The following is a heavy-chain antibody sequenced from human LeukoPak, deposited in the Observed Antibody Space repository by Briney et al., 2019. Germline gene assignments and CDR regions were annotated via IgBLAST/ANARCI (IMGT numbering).Heavy chain of an antibody. CDR3: LRLWFGEGADD. J-gene: IGHJ4*02. CDR1: GFTFSSYE. Sequence: PGGSLRLSCAASGFTFSSYEMNWVRQAPGKGLEWVSYISSSGSTIYYADSVKGRFTISRDNAKNSLYLQMNSLRAEDTAVYYCLRLWFGEGADDWGQGTLVTVSS. V-gene: IGHV3-48*03. D-gene: IGHD3-10*01. CDR2: ISSSGSTI.